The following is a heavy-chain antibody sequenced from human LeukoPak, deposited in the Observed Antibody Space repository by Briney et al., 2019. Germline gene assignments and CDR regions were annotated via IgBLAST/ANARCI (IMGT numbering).Heavy chain of an antibody. CDR1: GYSFTTYW. CDR3: ARRAPYGDFDY. V-gene: IGHV5-51*01. D-gene: IGHD4-17*01. J-gene: IGHJ4*02. Sequence: LGESLKISCKGSGYSFTTYWIGWVREMPGKGLEWMGIIYPGDSDTRYSPSFQGQVTISADKSISTAYLQWSSLKASDTAIYYCARRAPYGDFDYWGQGTLVTVSS. CDR2: IYPGDSDT.